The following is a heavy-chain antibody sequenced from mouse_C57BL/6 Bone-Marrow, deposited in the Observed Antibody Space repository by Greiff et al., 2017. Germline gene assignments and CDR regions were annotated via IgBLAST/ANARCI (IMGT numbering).Heavy chain of an antibody. J-gene: IGHJ2*01. CDR2: IDPETGNT. CDR1: GFNINNTY. CDR3: ASGLDY. V-gene: IGHV14-3*01. Sequence: VQLQQSVAELVRPGASVTLSCTASGFNINNTYMNWVKQRPEQGLEWIGRIDPETGNTNYAPKFQGKATITEDTSSNTTYLQLRRLTSEDTAIYYCASGLDYWGQGTTLTVSS.